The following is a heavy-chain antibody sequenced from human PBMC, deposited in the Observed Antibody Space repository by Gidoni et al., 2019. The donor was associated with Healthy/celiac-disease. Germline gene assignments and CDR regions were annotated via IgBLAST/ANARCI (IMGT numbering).Heavy chain of an antibody. D-gene: IGHD4-17*01. J-gene: IGHJ5*02. CDR2: MSDDGSNK. CDR1: GFTVSSYA. Sequence: QVQLVASGGGVVQPGRSLRLSCAASGFTVSSYAMHWVRQAPGKGLVWMAVMSDDGSNKYYADSSKGRFTISRDNSTNALYLQMHSLRAEDTAVDYCARDLMTTVTTVWFDPWGQGTLVTVSS. CDR3: ARDLMTTVTTVWFDP. V-gene: IGHV3-30-3*01.